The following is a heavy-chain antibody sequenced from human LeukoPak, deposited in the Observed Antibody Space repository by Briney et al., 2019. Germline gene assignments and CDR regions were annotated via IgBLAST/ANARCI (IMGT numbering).Heavy chain of an antibody. J-gene: IGHJ3*02. CDR3: ARVVRGYYDSSGYDAFDI. CDR2: ISSSSSTI. Sequence: TGGSLRLSCAASGFTFSSYSMNWVRQAPGKGLEWVSYISSSSSTIYYADSVKGRFTISRDNAKNSLYLQMNSLRAEDTAVYYCARVVRGYYDSSGYDAFDIWGQGTMVTVSS. V-gene: IGHV3-48*04. D-gene: IGHD3-22*01. CDR1: GFTFSSYS.